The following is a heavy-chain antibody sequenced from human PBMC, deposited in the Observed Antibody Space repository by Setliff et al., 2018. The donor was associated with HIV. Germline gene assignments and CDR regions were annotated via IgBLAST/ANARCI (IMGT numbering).Heavy chain of an antibody. CDR2: IDHTGSA. CDR3: ASRPPLSSGSGFAY. D-gene: IGHD3-10*01. Sequence: PSETLSLTCAVSGGSFSAYYWTWIRQSPHKGLEWVGEIDHTGSAYYNPSLTSRVTISVDTSKNRFSLELSSVTAADTAVYYCASRPPLSSGSGFAYWGQGALVTVSS. V-gene: IGHV4-34*01. CDR1: GGSFSAYY. J-gene: IGHJ4*02.